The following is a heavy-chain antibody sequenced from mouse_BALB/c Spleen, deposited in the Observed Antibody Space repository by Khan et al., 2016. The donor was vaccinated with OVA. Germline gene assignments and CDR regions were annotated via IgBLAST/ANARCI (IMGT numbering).Heavy chain of an antibody. D-gene: IGHD1-1*01. Sequence: QVQLKESGTELARPGASVKMSCKASGYTFTSYAIHWVKQRPGQGLDWIGYIHPNSGYTTYNQKFKGKATLTADKSSSTDYMQLSSLTSEDSAVYYCASDFHYYGSRGAMDYWGQGTSVTVSS. CDR2: IHPNSGYT. J-gene: IGHJ4*01. CDR3: ASDFHYYGSRGAMDY. CDR1: GYTFTSYA. V-gene: IGHV1-4*01.